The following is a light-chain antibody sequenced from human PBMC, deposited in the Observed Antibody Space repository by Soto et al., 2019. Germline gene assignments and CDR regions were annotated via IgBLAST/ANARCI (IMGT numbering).Light chain of an antibody. V-gene: IGLV2-14*01. CDR2: EVS. J-gene: IGLJ3*02. CDR3: SSYTSSTTWV. CDR1: SSDVGAYNY. Sequence: QSALTQPASVSGSPGPSITISCTGTSSDVGAYNYVSWYQQHPGKAPKLMIYEVSYRPSGVSDRFSGSRSGNTASLTISGLQAEDESDYYCSSYTSSTTWVFGGGTKLTVL.